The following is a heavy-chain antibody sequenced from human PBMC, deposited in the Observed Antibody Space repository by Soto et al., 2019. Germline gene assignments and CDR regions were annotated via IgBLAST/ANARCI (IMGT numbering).Heavy chain of an antibody. J-gene: IGHJ4*02. D-gene: IGHD1-7*01. V-gene: IGHV3-48*01. CDR2: ISSSSSTI. CDR3: ARDLKLGSFDY. Sequence: WGSLRLSCAASGFDFTTTWMNWVRQAPGKGLEWVSYISSSSSTIYYADSVKGRFTISRDNAKNSLYLQMNSLRAEDTAVYYCARDLKLGSFDYWGQGTLVTVSS. CDR1: GFDFTTTW.